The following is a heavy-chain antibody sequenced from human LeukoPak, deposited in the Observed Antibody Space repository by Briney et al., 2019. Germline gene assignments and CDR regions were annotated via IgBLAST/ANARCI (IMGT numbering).Heavy chain of an antibody. CDR3: SRESEPYPRFLR. J-gene: IGHJ6*01. Sequence: SETLSLTCGVSGGSLTTTNYWSGVRQPPGRGLGGIGEISLSGYPCFHPSLRGRVTMSLDQSKNHLSLSLTSVAPPDTARYYCSRESEPYPRFLRWG. CDR2: ISLSGYP. V-gene: IGHV4/OR15-8*02. CDR1: GGSLTTTNY. D-gene: IGHD2/OR15-2a*01.